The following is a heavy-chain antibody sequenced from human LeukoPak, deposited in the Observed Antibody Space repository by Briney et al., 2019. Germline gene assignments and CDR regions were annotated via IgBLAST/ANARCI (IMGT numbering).Heavy chain of an antibody. CDR3: APYPLGGDFQH. D-gene: IGHD4-23*01. V-gene: IGHV3-21*01. CDR2: ISSSSSYI. Sequence: PRGSLRLSCAASGFTFSSYSMNWVRQAPGKGLEWGSSISSSSSYIYYAASVKGRLTISRDNAKNSLYLQMNSLRAEDTAVYYRAPYPLGGDFQHWGQGTLVTVSS. CDR1: GFTFSSYS. J-gene: IGHJ1*01.